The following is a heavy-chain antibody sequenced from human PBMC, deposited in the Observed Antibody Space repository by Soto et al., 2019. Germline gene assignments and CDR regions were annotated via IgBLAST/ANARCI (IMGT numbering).Heavy chain of an antibody. V-gene: IGHV1-18*01. CDR3: ARDPHEFWTSYWFDL. CDR1: GYTFNTYG. Sequence: ASVKVSCKTSGYTFNTYGINWVRQAPGQGLELMGWISAYDGKTTYAEKFQGRVTLTTDTSTSTAYMELRGLRSDDTAIYYCARDPHEFWTSYWFDLWGQGTPVTVSS. D-gene: IGHD3-3*01. CDR2: ISAYDGKT. J-gene: IGHJ5*02.